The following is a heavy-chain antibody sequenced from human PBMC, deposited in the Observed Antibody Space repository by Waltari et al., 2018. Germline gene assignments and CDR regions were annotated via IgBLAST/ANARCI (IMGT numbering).Heavy chain of an antibody. D-gene: IGHD2-21*02. V-gene: IGHV3-9*01. CDR3: VKDVLSDCGGDCYSEH. J-gene: IGHJ4*02. CDR1: GFTFEGYA. Sequence: EVQLVESVGGLVQPGRSLRLSCAASGFTFEGYAMHGVRQAQGKGLEWVAGISWNSESIGYADSVQGRFTISRDNAKNSMFLQIHSLRPEDTALYYCVKDVLSDCGGDCYSEHWGQGTLLTVSS. CDR2: ISWNSESI.